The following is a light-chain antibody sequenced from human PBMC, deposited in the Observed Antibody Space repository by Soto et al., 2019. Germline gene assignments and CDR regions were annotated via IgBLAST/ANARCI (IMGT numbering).Light chain of an antibody. CDR3: QQYSTSLLT. CDR2: GAS. V-gene: IGKV3-20*01. CDR1: QSVRSSH. Sequence: EIVLTQSPGTLSLSPGERPTLSCRTRQSVRSSHLAWYQQKSGQAPRLLIYGASSRATGIPDRFSGSGSGTDFTLTTSRLEPLDFVVHNCQQYSTSLLTGGVGTTLDIK. J-gene: IGKJ4*01.